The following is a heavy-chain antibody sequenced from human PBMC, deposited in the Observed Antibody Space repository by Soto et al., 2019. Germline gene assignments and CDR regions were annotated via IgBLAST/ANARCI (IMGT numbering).Heavy chain of an antibody. CDR3: ARYVVVAATLKYYYYGMDV. J-gene: IGHJ6*02. CDR1: GGSISSYY. D-gene: IGHD2-15*01. CDR2: IYYSGST. V-gene: IGHV4-59*01. Sequence: PSETLSLTCTVSGGSISSYYWSWIRQPPGKGLEWIGYIYYSGSTNYNPSLKSRVTISVDTSKNQFSLKLSSVTAADTAVYYCARYVVVAATLKYYYYGMDVWGQGTTVTVSS.